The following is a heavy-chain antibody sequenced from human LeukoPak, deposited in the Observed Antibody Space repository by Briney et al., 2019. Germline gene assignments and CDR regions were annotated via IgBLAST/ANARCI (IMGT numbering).Heavy chain of an antibody. J-gene: IGHJ3*02. CDR2: ISGSGGST. V-gene: IGHV3-23*01. CDR3: AKECLTYYYDSSEAFDI. D-gene: IGHD3-22*01. CDR1: GFTFSSYA. Sequence: GGSLRLSCAASGFTFSSYAMSWVRQAPGKGLEWVSAISGSGGSTYYADSVKGRFTISRDNSKNTLYLQMNSLRAEDMAVYYCAKECLTYYYDSSEAFDIWGQGTMVTVSS.